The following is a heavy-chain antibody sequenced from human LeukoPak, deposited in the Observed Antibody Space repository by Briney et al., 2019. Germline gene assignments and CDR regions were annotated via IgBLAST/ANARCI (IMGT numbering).Heavy chain of an antibody. CDR1: GFTFSSYS. CDR3: ARGFSQHDY. CDR2: ISSRSSYI. D-gene: IGHD3-10*01. J-gene: IGHJ4*02. Sequence: GGSLRLSCAASGFTFSSYSMSWVRQAPGKGLEWVSSISSRSSYIYYADSVKGRFTISRDNAKNSLYLQMNSLRAEDTAVYYCARGFSQHDYWGQGTLVTVSS. V-gene: IGHV3-21*01.